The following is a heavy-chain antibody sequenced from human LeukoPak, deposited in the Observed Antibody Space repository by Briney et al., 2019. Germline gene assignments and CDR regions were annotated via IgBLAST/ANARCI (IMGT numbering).Heavy chain of an antibody. CDR1: GFTFRSYW. D-gene: IGHD4-17*01. V-gene: IGHV3-74*01. CDR3: ARAGNDYGDPYFDY. CDR2: INSDGSST. Sequence: PGGSLRLSCAPSGFTFRSYWMHWVRQAPGKGLVWVSRINSDGSSTSYADSVKGRFTISRDNAKNTLYLQMNSLRVGDTAVYYCARAGNDYGDPYFDYWGQGTLVTVSS. J-gene: IGHJ4*02.